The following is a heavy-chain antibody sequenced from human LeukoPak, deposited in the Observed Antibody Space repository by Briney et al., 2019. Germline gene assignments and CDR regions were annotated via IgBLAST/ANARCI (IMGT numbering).Heavy chain of an antibody. CDR2: IYYSGTT. D-gene: IGHD3-16*01. Sequence: SETLSLTCTVSGGSINNYYWSWIRQPPGKGLEWIGYIYYSGTTIYNPSLKSRVTLSVDTSKNQFSLKLTSVTAADTAAYYCAREGGARGLPDYWGQGTLVTVSS. V-gene: IGHV4-59*12. J-gene: IGHJ4*02. CDR3: AREGGARGLPDY. CDR1: GGSINNYY.